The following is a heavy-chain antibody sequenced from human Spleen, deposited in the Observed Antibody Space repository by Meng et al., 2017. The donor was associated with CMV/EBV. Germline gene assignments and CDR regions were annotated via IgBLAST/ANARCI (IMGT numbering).Heavy chain of an antibody. CDR1: GASVSSFY. J-gene: IGHJ4*02. Sequence: SETLSLTCTVSGASVSSFYWSWIRQPPGKGLEWIGSIYYSGSTYYNPSLKSRVTISVDTSKNQFSLKLSSVTAADTAVYYCARPYYYDSSGYYYGGYYFDYWGQGTLVTVSS. CDR2: IYYSGST. V-gene: IGHV4-59*05. CDR3: ARPYYYDSSGYYYGGYYFDY. D-gene: IGHD3-22*01.